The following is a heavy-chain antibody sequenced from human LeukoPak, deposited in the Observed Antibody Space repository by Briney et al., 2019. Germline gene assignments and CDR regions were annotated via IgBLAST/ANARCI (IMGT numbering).Heavy chain of an antibody. CDR2: INWNGGST. CDR3: ARTRYSSGNYFDC. J-gene: IGHJ4*02. V-gene: IGHV3-20*04. D-gene: IGHD1-26*01. Sequence: TGGSLRLSCAATGFTFDDHGTSWVRQAPGQGLEWVSTINWNGGSTGYADSVKGRFSISRDNAKDSLYLQMNSLRAEDTALYYCARTRYSSGNYFDCWGQGTLVTVSS. CDR1: GFTFDDHG.